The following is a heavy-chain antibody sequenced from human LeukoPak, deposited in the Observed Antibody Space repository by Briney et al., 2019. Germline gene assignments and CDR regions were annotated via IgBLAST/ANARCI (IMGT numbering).Heavy chain of an antibody. V-gene: IGHV3-7*01. CDR1: GFTFSSFW. D-gene: IGHD6-13*01. J-gene: IGHJ4*02. CDR2: IERDGSKK. CDR3: ATAPAAADSF. Sequence: PGGSLRPSCAASGFTFSSFWLTWVRQAPGKGLEWVANIERDGSKKTYVDSVKGRFTISRDNAKNSLYLQMSSLRAEDTAVYYCATAPAAADSFWGQGTLVAVSA.